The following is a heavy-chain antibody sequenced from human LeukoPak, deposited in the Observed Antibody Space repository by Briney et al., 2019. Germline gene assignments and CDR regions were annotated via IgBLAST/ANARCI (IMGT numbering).Heavy chain of an antibody. J-gene: IGHJ5*02. CDR1: GFTFSSYW. CDR3: ARMRKLLAWSAS. D-gene: IGHD1-26*01. CDR2: IKQDGSEK. Sequence: PGGSLRLSCAASGFTFSSYWMSWVRQAPGKGLQWVANIKQDGSEKYYVGSVKGRFTISRDNAKNSLFLQMNSLRAEDTAVCYCARMRKLLAWSASWGQGTLVTVSS. V-gene: IGHV3-7*05.